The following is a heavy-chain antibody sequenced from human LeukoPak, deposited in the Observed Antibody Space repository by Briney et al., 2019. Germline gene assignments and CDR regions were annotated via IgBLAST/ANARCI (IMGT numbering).Heavy chain of an antibody. D-gene: IGHD3-3*01. CDR2: IYYSGST. Sequence: PSETLSLTCTVSGGSISSYYWSWIRQPPGKGLEWIGYIYYSGSTNYNPSLKSRVTISVDTSKNQFSLKLSSVTAADTAVYYCASSTIIPNAFDIWGQGTMVTVSS. CDR3: ASSTIIPNAFDI. V-gene: IGHV4-59*01. J-gene: IGHJ3*02. CDR1: GGSISSYY.